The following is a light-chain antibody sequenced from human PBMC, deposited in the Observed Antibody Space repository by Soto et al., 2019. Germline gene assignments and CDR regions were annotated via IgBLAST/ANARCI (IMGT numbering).Light chain of an antibody. J-gene: IGKJ1*01. Sequence: EIVLSQSPGTLSLSPGERATLSCRASQSVNSNYLAWYRQKPGQAPRLLIPGASSRATGIPDRFSGSGSGTDFTLTITKLEPEDFAVYYCQQYGSSPWTFGQGTKVEIK. CDR2: GAS. CDR3: QQYGSSPWT. V-gene: IGKV3-20*01. CDR1: QSVNSNY.